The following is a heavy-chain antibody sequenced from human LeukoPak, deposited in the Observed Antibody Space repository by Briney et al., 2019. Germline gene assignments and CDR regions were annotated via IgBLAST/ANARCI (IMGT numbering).Heavy chain of an antibody. D-gene: IGHD6-6*01. V-gene: IGHV3-21*01. CDR1: RFTFSTYS. Sequence: GGSMRLSCAASRFTFSTYSMNWVRQAPGKGLEWVSSISSSSSYINYADSVKGRFTISRDNAKNSLYLQRISLRAEDTAVYYCARDRLSRIAARPDWFDPWGQGTLVTVSS. CDR2: ISSSSSYI. J-gene: IGHJ5*02. CDR3: ARDRLSRIAARPDWFDP.